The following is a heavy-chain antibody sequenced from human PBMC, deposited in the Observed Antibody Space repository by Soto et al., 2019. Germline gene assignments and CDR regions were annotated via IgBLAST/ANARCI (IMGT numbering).Heavy chain of an antibody. CDR1: GDSFNDYY. CDR2: INPNGGVT. Sequence: QVQLVQSGAEVRKPGASVTVSCRSSGDSFNDYYIHWVRQAPGQGFEWMGWINPNGGVTKYAQKFQGWVSMTRDTSIRTAYMQLSRLRSDDTAVYYCARESGGATATLDYCNSYWDGWGTGTTVTVSS. CDR3: ARESGGATATLDYCNSYWDG. D-gene: IGHD5-12*01. V-gene: IGHV1-2*04. J-gene: IGHJ6*03.